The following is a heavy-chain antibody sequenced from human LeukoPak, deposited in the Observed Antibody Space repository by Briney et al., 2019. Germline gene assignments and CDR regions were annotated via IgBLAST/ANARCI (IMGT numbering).Heavy chain of an antibody. D-gene: IGHD2-8*01. J-gene: IGHJ6*02. Sequence: PGGSLRLSCAASGFTFSSYGMHWVRQAPGKGLEWVAVICSDGSNKYYADSVKGRFTISRDNSKNTLYLQMNSLRAEDTAVYYCARDRYCTNGVCQDYYYGMDVWGQGTTVTVSS. CDR1: GFTFSSYG. V-gene: IGHV3-33*01. CDR2: ICSDGSNK. CDR3: ARDRYCTNGVCQDYYYGMDV.